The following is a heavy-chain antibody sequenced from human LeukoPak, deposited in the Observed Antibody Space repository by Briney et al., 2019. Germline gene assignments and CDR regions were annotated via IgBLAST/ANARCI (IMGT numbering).Heavy chain of an antibody. D-gene: IGHD2-2*02. CDR2: INHSGST. V-gene: IGHV4-34*01. CDR3: ARYSADRYCSSTSCYIRSSLSLDY. CDR1: GGSFSGYY. J-gene: IGHJ4*02. Sequence: SETLSLTCAVYGGSFSGYYWSWIRQPPGKGLEWIGEINHSGSTNYNPSLKSRVTISVDTSKNQFSLKLSSVTAADTAVYYCARYSADRYCSSTSCYIRSSLSLDYWGQGTLVTVSS.